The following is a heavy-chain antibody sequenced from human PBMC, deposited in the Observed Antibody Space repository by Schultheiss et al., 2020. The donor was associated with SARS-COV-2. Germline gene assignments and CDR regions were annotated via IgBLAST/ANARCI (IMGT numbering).Heavy chain of an antibody. D-gene: IGHD2-2*01. CDR1: GFTFSTYA. V-gene: IGHV3-23*01. CDR2: ISDRGRST. CDR3: AKDLNTSWVQGYFQS. Sequence: GGSLRLSCAASGFTFSTYAMAWVRQAPGKGLEWVAGISDRGRSTYYSDSVKGRFTISRDNSKNTLSLQMNSLRAEDTAVYYCAKDLNTSWVQGYFQSWGQGTLVTVSS. J-gene: IGHJ1*01.